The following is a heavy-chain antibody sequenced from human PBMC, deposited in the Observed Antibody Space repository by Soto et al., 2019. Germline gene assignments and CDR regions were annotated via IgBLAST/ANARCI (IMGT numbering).Heavy chain of an antibody. D-gene: IGHD6-13*01. CDR2: IWYDGSNK. CDR3: ARVLIRGTAAGPNNQNRHRTHDYYYYYGMDV. J-gene: IGHJ6*02. CDR1: GFTFSSYG. Sequence: PGGSLRLSCAASGFTFSSYGMHWVRQAPGKGLEWVAVIWYDGSNKYYADSVKGRFTISRDNSKNTLYLQMNSLRAEDTAVYYCARVLIRGTAAGPNNQNRHRTHDYYYYYGMDVWGQGTTVTVSS. V-gene: IGHV3-33*01.